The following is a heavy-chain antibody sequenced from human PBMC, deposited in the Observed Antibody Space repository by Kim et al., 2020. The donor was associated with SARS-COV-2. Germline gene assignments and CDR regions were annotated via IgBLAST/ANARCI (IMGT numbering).Heavy chain of an antibody. CDR1: GFTFSDYY. CDR2: ISSSSSYT. Sequence: GGSLRLSCAASGFTFSDYYMSWIRQAPGKGLEWVSYISSSSSYTNYADSVKGRFTISRDNAKNSLYLQMNSLRAEDTAVYYCASVCVDFWSGYYIDYFDYWGQGTLVTVSS. CDR3: ASVCVDFWSGYYIDYFDY. J-gene: IGHJ4*02. D-gene: IGHD3-3*01. V-gene: IGHV3-11*06.